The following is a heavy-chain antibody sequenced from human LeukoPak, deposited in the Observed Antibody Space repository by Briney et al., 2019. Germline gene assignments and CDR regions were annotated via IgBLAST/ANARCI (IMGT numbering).Heavy chain of an antibody. CDR1: GYTFTSYG. J-gene: IGHJ4*02. V-gene: IGHV1-18*01. CDR2: ISAYNGNT. Sequence: ASVKVSCKASGYTFTSYGISWVRQAPGQGLEWMGWISAYNGNTNYAQTLQGRVTMTTDTSTSTAYMELRSLRSDDTAVYYCARVPNYYDSSGYYGRDYWGQGTLVTVSS. CDR3: ARVPNYYDSSGYYGRDY. D-gene: IGHD3-22*01.